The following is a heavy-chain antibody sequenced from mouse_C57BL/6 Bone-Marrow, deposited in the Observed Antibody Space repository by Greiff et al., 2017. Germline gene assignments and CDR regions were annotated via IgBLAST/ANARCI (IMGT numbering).Heavy chain of an antibody. CDR1: GFSFNTYA. CDR3: VRHDYYGRYFDV. D-gene: IGHD1-2*01. J-gene: IGHJ1*03. V-gene: IGHV10-1*01. CDR2: IRSKSNNYAT. Sequence: EVKVVESGGGLVQPKGSLKLSCASSGFSFNTYAMNWVRQAPGKGLEWVARIRSKSNNYATYYADSVKDRFNISRDDSESMLYLQMNNMKTEDTAIYYCVRHDYYGRYFDVWCTGTTVTVSS.